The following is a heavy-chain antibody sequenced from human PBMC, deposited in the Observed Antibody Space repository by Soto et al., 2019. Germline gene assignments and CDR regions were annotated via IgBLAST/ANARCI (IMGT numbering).Heavy chain of an antibody. V-gene: IGHV3-53*01. CDR2: IYSGGST. J-gene: IGHJ5*02. Sequence: GESLKISCAASGFTVSSNYMSWVRQAPGKGLEWVSVIYSGGSTYYADSVKGRSTISRDNSKNTLYLQMNSLRAEDTAVYYCARVKFRGSGSYYNGHWFAPWGQGTLVTVSS. CDR3: ARVKFRGSGSYYNGHWFAP. D-gene: IGHD3-10*01. CDR1: GFTVSSNY.